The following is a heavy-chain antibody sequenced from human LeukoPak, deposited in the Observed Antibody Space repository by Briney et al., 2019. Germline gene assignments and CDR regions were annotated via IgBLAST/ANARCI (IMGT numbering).Heavy chain of an antibody. Sequence: SETLSLTCTVSGDFISGYYWNWIRQAPGKGLEWIGYIYNSGTTNYNPSLKSRGTISVDTSNNQFSLKLSSVTAADTAVYYCARITDRTIFGEIMHGFDIWGQGTPVTVSS. CDR2: IYNSGTT. V-gene: IGHV4-4*08. J-gene: IGHJ3*02. CDR3: ARITDRTIFGEIMHGFDI. CDR1: GDFISGYY. D-gene: IGHD3-3*01.